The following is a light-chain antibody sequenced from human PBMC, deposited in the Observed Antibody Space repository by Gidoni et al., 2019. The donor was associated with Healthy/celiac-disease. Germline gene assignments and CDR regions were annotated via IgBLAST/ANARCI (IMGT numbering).Light chain of an antibody. J-gene: IGKJ5*01. CDR3: QQLNSYPLT. Sequence: DIQLTQSPSFLSASVGDRVTLTCRASQGIRSYLAWYQQKPGKAPKLLIYAASTLQSGVPSRFSGSGSGTEFTLTISSLQPEDFATYYCQQLNSYPLTFGQGTRLEIK. V-gene: IGKV1-9*01. CDR1: QGIRSY. CDR2: AAS.